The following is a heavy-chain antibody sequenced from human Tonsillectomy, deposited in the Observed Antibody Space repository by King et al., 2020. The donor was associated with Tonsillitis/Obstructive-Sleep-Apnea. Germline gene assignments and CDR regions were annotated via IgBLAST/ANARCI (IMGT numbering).Heavy chain of an antibody. CDR2: INTNTGNP. CDR1: GYTFTSYA. D-gene: IGHD2-8*01. J-gene: IGHJ6*03. CDR3: ARGVGYCTNGVCYNYYYYYMDV. Sequence: VQLMESGSELKKPGASVKVSCKASGYTFTSYAMNWVRQAPGQGLEWMGWINTNTGNPTYAQGFTGRFVFSLDTSVSTAYLQISSLKAEDTAVYYCARGVGYCTNGVCYNYYYYYMDVWGKGTTVTVSS. V-gene: IGHV7-4-1*02.